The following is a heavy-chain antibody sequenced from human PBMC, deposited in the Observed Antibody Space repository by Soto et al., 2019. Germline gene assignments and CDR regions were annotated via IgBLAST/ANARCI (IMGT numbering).Heavy chain of an antibody. D-gene: IGHD6-19*01. CDR2: IHTSGNT. J-gene: IGHJ6*02. V-gene: IGHV4-4*07. CDR3: ARDLGWSIYYFNYGMDV. CDR1: GGSISIYN. Sequence: PSETLSLTCTVSGGSISIYNWNWIRQPAGKGLEWIGRIHTSGNTNYNPSLRSRVTMSVDMSKNQFSLNLSSVTAADTAVYYCARDLGWSIYYFNYGMDVWGQGTTVTVS.